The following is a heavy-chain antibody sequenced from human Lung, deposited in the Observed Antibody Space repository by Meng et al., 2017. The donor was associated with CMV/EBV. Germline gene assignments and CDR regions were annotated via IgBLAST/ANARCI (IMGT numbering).Heavy chain of an antibody. CDR2: INHSGST. CDR1: GGSFSGYY. V-gene: IGHV4-34*01. D-gene: IGHD3-10*01. J-gene: IGHJ6*02. CDR3: ARSKRNNYYGSGSYSKNYGMDV. Sequence: SETLSLXCAVYGGSFSGYYWSWIRQPPGKGLEWIGEINHSGSTNYNPSLKSRVTISVDTSKNQFSLKLSSVTAADTAVYYCARSKRNNYYGSGSYSKNYGMDVWGQGNXVNGSS.